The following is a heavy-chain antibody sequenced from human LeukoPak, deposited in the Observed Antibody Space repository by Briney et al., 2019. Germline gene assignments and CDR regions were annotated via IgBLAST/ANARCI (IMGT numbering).Heavy chain of an antibody. CDR2: INHSGST. Sequence: SETLSLTCAVYGGSFSGYYWSWIRQPPGKGLEWIGEINHSGSTNYNPSLKSRVTISVDTSKNQFSLKLSSVAAADTAVYYCARGRVKLWRSKDAFDIWGQGTMVTVSS. CDR1: GGSFSGYY. CDR3: ARGRVKLWRSKDAFDI. D-gene: IGHD5-18*01. V-gene: IGHV4-34*01. J-gene: IGHJ3*02.